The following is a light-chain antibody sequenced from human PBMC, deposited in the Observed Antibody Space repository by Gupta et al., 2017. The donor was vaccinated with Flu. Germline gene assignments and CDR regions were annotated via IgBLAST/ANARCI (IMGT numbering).Light chain of an antibody. Sequence: QSVLTQPPSASGAPGQRVNISCTGSSSNIGAGYDVHWYQQLPGTAPKLLIYGNSKRPSGVPDRFSGSKSGTSASLAITGLQAEDEADYYCQSYDSSLSGSVFGGGTKLTVL. J-gene: IGLJ3*02. V-gene: IGLV1-40*01. CDR3: QSYDSSLSGSV. CDR1: SSNIGAGYD. CDR2: GNS.